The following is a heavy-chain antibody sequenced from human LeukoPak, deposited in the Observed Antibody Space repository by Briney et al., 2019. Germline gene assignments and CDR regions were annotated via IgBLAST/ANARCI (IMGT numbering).Heavy chain of an antibody. J-gene: IGHJ6*02. CDR2: ISSDGSNK. CDR1: GFTFSNYA. D-gene: IGHD4-17*01. Sequence: GGSLRLSCAASGFTFSNYAMHWVRQAPGEGLEWVAVISSDGSNKYYADSVKGRFTISRDNSKNTLYLQMNSLRAEDTAVYYCARDQDEDYGDYYRSYYGMDVWGQGTTVTVSS. V-gene: IGHV3-30-3*01. CDR3: ARDQDEDYGDYYRSYYGMDV.